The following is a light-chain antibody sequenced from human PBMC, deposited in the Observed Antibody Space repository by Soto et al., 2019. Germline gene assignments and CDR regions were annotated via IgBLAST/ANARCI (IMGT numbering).Light chain of an antibody. Sequence: AIQMTQSPSSLSASVGDRITITCRASQGIRNDLGWYQQKPGKAPKLLIYAESSLQGGVPSRFSASGSGTDFTLTISSLQPEDFATYYCLQDYNYPWTFGQGTKVDIK. CDR1: QGIRND. CDR2: AES. V-gene: IGKV1-6*01. CDR3: LQDYNYPWT. J-gene: IGKJ1*01.